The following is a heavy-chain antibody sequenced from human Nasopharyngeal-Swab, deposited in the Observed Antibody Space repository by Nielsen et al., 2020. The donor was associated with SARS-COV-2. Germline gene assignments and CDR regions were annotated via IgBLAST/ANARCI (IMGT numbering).Heavy chain of an antibody. CDR2: IKSDGSST. CDR1: GFTFSSYW. J-gene: IGHJ4*02. V-gene: IGHV3-74*01. CDR3: ARAYYFDS. Sequence: GESLKISCAASGFTFSSYWMHWVRQAPGKGLVWVARIKSDGSSTSYADSVKGRFTISRDNAKNTLLLQMNSLRAEDTAVYYCARAYYFDSWGQGTLVTVSS.